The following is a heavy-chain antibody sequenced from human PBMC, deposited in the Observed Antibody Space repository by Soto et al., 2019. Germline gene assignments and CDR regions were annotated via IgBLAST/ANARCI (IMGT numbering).Heavy chain of an antibody. CDR3: ARADRTLVTSYGLDV. V-gene: IGHV4-34*01. J-gene: IGHJ6*02. CDR2: INHSGTI. Sequence: WIWLRQPPGEGLEWIGEINHSGTINFNPSLRSRLTISLDSSKKHFSLKLTSLTAADAAVYYCARADRTLVTSYGLDVWGQGTTVTVSS. D-gene: IGHD2-21*02.